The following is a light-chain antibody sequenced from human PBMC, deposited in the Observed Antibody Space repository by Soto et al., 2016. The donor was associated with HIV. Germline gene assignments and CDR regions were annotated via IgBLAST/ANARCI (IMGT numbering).Light chain of an antibody. CDR1: QLGSKY. CDR3: QAWDSTTAV. V-gene: IGLV3-1*01. Sequence: SFELTQPPSVSVSPGQTASITCSSDQLGSKYVWWYQQRPGHSPMLVISHNDKRPSGISERFSGSNSGNTGTLNISGTQAMDEADYYCQAWDSTTAVFGGGTKLTVL. J-gene: IGLJ2*01. CDR2: HND.